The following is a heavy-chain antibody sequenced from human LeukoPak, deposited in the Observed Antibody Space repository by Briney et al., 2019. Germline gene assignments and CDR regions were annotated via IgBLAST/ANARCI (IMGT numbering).Heavy chain of an antibody. CDR2: INHSGST. V-gene: IGHV4-39*07. J-gene: IGHJ2*01. CDR3: ARDLMNWYFDL. Sequence: SETLSLTCTVSGGSISSSSYYWGWIRQPPGKGLEWIGEINHSGSTNYNPSLKSRVTISVDTSKNQFSLKLSSVTAADTAVYYCARDLMNWYFDLWGRGTLVTVSS. CDR1: GGSISSSSYY.